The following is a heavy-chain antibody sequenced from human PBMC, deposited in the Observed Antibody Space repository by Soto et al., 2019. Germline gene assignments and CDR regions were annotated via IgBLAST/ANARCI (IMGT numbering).Heavy chain of an antibody. Sequence: LSLTCTVSGGSVISVSYYWSWIRQPPGKGLEWIGYIYYSGSTNYNPSLKSRVTISVDTSKNQFSLKLSSVTAADTAVYYCAREEYYYDSSGPGVYGMDAWGQGTTVTVSS. J-gene: IGHJ6*02. CDR3: AREEYYYDSSGPGVYGMDA. CDR1: GGSVISVSYY. CDR2: IYYSGST. V-gene: IGHV4-61*01. D-gene: IGHD3-22*01.